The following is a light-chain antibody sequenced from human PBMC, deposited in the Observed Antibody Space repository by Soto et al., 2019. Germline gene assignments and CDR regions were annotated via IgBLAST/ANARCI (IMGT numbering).Light chain of an antibody. CDR1: SSDVGGYNY. Sequence: QSALTQPRSVSGSPGQSVTISCTGTSSDVGGYNYVSWYQQHPGKAPKLMIYDVNKRPSGVPDRFSASKSGNTASLTISGLQAEDEADYYCCSYAGSYNWVFGGGTKLT. CDR3: CSYAGSYNWV. V-gene: IGLV2-11*01. CDR2: DVN. J-gene: IGLJ3*02.